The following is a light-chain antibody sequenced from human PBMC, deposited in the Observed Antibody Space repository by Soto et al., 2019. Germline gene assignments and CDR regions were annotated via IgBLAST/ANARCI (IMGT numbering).Light chain of an antibody. J-gene: IGLJ1*01. CDR1: SSDVGGYNY. CDR3: CSYAGSYPL. CDR2: DVS. V-gene: IGLV2-11*01. Sequence: QSALTQPRSVSGSPGQSVTISCTGTSSDVGGYNYVSWYQQHPGKAPKLMIYDVSKRPSGVPDRFSGSKSGNTASLTISGLQAEDEADYYCCSYAGSYPLFXTGTKLTVL.